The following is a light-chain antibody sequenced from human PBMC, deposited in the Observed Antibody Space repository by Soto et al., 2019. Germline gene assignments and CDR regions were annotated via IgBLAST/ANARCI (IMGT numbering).Light chain of an antibody. Sequence: EIVMTQSPVTLSVSPGERATLSCRASQSVRSNLAWYQQKPGQAPRLLIYGASTRATGVPARFSGSGSGKAFTLTISSLQSEDFAVYYCQHYNNWPPWTFGQGTKVEIK. J-gene: IGKJ1*01. CDR1: QSVRSN. CDR2: GAS. V-gene: IGKV3-15*01. CDR3: QHYNNWPPWT.